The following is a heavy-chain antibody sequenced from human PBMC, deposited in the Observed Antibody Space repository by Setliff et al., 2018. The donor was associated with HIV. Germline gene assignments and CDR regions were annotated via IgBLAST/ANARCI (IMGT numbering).Heavy chain of an antibody. V-gene: IGHV3-11*04. CDR3: ARDAYDSSGYYYSLDY. J-gene: IGHJ4*02. CDR1: GFPFSDYY. D-gene: IGHD3-22*01. Sequence: LRLSCAISGFPFSDYYMSWIRPAPGKGLEWVSYISTSGSTVYYADSVKGRFTISRDNAKNSLYLQMNSLRAEDTAVYYCARDAYDSSGYYYSLDYWGQGTLVTVSS. CDR2: ISTSGSTV.